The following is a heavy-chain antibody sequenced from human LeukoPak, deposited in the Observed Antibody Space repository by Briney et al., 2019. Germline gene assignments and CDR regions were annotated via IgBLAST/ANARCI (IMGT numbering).Heavy chain of an antibody. CDR3: ARSPRRYGVVVPAAPSGAFDI. D-gene: IGHD2-2*01. CDR2: INHSGST. Sequence: SETLSLTCAVYGGSFSGYYWSWIRQPPGKGLEWIGEINHSGSTNYNPSLKSRVTISVDTSKNQFSLKLSSVTAADTAVYYCARSPRRYGVVVPAAPSGAFDIWGQGTMVTVSS. V-gene: IGHV4-34*01. CDR1: GGSFSGYY. J-gene: IGHJ3*02.